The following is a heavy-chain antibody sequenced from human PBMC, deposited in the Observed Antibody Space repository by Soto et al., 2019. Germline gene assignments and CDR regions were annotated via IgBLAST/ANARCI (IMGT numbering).Heavy chain of an antibody. Sequence: QVQLVESGGGLVKPGGSLRLSCVASGFTFSDYYMSWIRQAPGKGLEWVSYISSSGSTIYYADSVKGRFTISRDNAKNSLYLQMKSLGAEDPAVSSSARASVDTPMVTYHYYYGMDVWGQGTAVTVSS. J-gene: IGHJ6*02. CDR1: GFTFSDYY. CDR2: ISSSGSTI. D-gene: IGHD5-18*01. V-gene: IGHV3-11*01. CDR3: ARASVDTPMVTYHYYYGMDV.